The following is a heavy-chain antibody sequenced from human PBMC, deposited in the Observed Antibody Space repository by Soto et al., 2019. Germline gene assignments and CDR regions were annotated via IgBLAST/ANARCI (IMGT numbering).Heavy chain of an antibody. CDR1: GYTCTSYG. J-gene: IGHJ6*02. CDR3: ARAINGWYPGEYYYYYGMDV. Sequence: ASVKVSFTASGYTCTSYGISWVRQAPGQGLEWMGWISAYNGNTNYAQKLQGRVTMTTDTSTSTAYMELRSLRSDDTAVYYCARAINGWYPGEYYYYYGMDVWGHGTTVTVSS. CDR2: ISAYNGNT. D-gene: IGHD6-19*01. V-gene: IGHV1-18*01.